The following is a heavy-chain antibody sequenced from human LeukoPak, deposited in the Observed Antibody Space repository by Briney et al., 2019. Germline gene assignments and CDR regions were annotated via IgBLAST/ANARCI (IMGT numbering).Heavy chain of an antibody. V-gene: IGHV3-23*01. CDR1: GFPFNNYA. D-gene: IGHD4-17*01. CDR3: SQVDYGDYPEDY. J-gene: IGHJ4*02. Sequence: GSLRLSCSASGFPFNNYAMSWVRQAPGKGLEWVSAISGSGSSTYYADSVKGRFTISRDNSKNTLYLQMNSLRAEDTAVYYCSQVDYGDYPEDYWGQGTLVTVSS. CDR2: ISGSGSST.